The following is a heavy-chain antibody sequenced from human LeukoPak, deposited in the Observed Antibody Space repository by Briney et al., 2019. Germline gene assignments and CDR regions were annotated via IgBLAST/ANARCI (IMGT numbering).Heavy chain of an antibody. V-gene: IGHV4-34*01. CDR3: ARGERIAVAGISRKAFDI. CDR1: GGSFSGYY. D-gene: IGHD6-19*01. CDR2: INHSGST. J-gene: IGHJ3*02. Sequence: PSETLSLTCAVSGGSFSGYYWSWIRQPPGKGLEWIGEINHSGSTNYNPSLKSRVTISVDTSKNQFSLKLSSVTAADTAVYYCARGERIAVAGISRKAFDIWGQGTMVTVSS.